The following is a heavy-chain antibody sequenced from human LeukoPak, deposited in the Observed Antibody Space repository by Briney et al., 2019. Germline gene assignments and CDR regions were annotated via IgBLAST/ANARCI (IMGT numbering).Heavy chain of an antibody. Sequence: GGSLRLSCAASGFTFDDYGMSWVRQAPGKGLEWVSGINWNGGSTGYADSVKGRFTISRDNAKNSLYLQMNSLRAEDTAVYYCARDDSDWNYYYYMDVWGKGTTVTISS. D-gene: IGHD6-19*01. CDR1: GFTFDDYG. V-gene: IGHV3-20*04. J-gene: IGHJ6*03. CDR3: ARDDSDWNYYYYMDV. CDR2: INWNGGST.